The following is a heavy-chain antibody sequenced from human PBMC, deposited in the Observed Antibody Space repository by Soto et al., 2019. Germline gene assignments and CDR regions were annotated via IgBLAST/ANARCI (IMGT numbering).Heavy chain of an antibody. CDR2: IKSQGDGGTR. CDR1: GSSFRNAW. D-gene: IGHD2-2*01. V-gene: IGHV3-15*01. Sequence: GGSLRPSCPPSGSSFRNAWMIWVRQAPGKGLEWVGHIKSQGDGGTRDYAAPVKGRFTISRDDSKNTLFLQMNSLKNEDTAVYFCTTDLQAYCDGTTCYAGNYYYDDMDVWGQGTTVTVSS. J-gene: IGHJ6*02. CDR3: TTDLQAYCDGTTCYAGNYYYDDMDV.